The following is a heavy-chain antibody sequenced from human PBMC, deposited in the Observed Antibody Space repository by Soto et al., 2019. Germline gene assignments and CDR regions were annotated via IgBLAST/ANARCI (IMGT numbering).Heavy chain of an antibody. CDR3: ARDYYDSSGYYYSYYYGMDV. V-gene: IGHV1-18*01. CDR1: GYTFTSYG. Sequence: ASVKVSCKASGYTFTSYGISWVRRAPGQGLEWMGWISAYNGNTNYAQKLQGRVTMTTDTSTSTAYMELRSLRSDDTAVYYCARDYYDSSGYYYSYYYGMDVWGQGTTVTVSS. CDR2: ISAYNGNT. J-gene: IGHJ6*02. D-gene: IGHD3-22*01.